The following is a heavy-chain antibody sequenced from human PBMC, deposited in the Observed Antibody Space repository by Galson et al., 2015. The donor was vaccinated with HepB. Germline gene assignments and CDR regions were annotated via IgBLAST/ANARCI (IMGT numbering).Heavy chain of an antibody. J-gene: IGHJ4*02. CDR3: AKFNSSWHRNVD. Sequence: SLRLYCAASGFTFSWYAMIWVRQAPGKGLEWVPGISGSGGSTYYADSVKGRFTISRDNSNTTLYLQMNSLRAEDTAVYYRAKFNSSWHRNVDWGQGTLVTVSS. CDR2: ISGSGGST. V-gene: IGHV3-23*01. CDR1: GFTFSWYA. D-gene: IGHD6-13*01.